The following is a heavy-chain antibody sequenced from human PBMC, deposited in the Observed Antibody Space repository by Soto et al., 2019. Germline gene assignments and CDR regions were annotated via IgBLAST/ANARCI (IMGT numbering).Heavy chain of an antibody. D-gene: IGHD3-22*01. CDR3: ARALGDSSGYKFDY. CDR2: IYYSGST. CDR1: GGSISTADYY. Sequence: SETLSLTCTVSGGSISTADYYWSWIRQPPGKALEWIGYIYYSGSTYYNPSLKSRLTMSVDTSKNQFSLKLTSVTAADTAVYYCARALGDSSGYKFDYWGQGTLVTVSS. V-gene: IGHV4-30-4*01. J-gene: IGHJ4*02.